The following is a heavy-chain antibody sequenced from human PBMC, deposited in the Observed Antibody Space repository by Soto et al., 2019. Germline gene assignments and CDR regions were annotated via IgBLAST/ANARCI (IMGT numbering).Heavy chain of an antibody. CDR3: ARQRTTVVTQAYFDH. D-gene: IGHD2-21*02. V-gene: IGHV4-39*01. Sequence: SETLSLTCIVSGESISSSSYYWGWIRQPPGKGLEWIGSIYYSGRTYYNPSFKSRVTISIDTSKNQFPLKLSSVTATDTAVYYCARQRTTVVTQAYFDHWGQGALVTVSS. CDR2: IYYSGRT. J-gene: IGHJ4*02. CDR1: GESISSSSYY.